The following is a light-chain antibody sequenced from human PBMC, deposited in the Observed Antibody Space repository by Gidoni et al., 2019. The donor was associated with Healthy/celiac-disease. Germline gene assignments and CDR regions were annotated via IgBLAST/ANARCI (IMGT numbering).Light chain of an antibody. CDR2: DQN. CDR3: NSRDRTGNQPI. V-gene: IGLV3-19*01. Sequence: SSELTQDPAVSVAMGQTVRITCQGDSLRSYYASWYQQKPGQAPILVIYDQNNRPSGIPDRFSGCSSGSTASLTITVAQAEDEADYYGNSRDRTGNQPIFGTGTKVTVL. J-gene: IGLJ1*01. CDR1: SLRSYY.